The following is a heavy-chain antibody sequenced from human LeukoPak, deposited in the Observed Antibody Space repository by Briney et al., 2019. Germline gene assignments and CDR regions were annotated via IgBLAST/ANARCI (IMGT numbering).Heavy chain of an antibody. V-gene: IGHV3-7*03. CDR2: IKQDGSEE. D-gene: IGHD6-19*01. CDR1: EFSFSSYW. CDR3: AKGKEQWLLAGDAFDI. Sequence: GGSLRLSCAASEFSFSSYWMSWIRQAPGKGLEWVANIKQDGSEEYYVDSVKGRFTISRDNAKNSLYLQMNSLRAEDTAVYYCAKGKEQWLLAGDAFDIWGQGTMVTVSS. J-gene: IGHJ3*02.